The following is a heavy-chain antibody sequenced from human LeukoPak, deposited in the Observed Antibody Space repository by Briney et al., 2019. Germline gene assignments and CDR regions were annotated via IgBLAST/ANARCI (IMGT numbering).Heavy chain of an antibody. V-gene: IGHV4-39*01. Sequence: SETPSLTCNVLGGSIRSSNYYWGWIRQPPGKGLEWIGSIYYSGSTYYNPSLKGRGTMSVDTSNNQFSLKLTSATATDTAVYYCVRLFYYDSRGPPSWGQGTLVTVSS. J-gene: IGHJ5*02. CDR1: GGSIRSSNYY. CDR2: IYYSGST. D-gene: IGHD3-22*01. CDR3: VRLFYYDSRGPPS.